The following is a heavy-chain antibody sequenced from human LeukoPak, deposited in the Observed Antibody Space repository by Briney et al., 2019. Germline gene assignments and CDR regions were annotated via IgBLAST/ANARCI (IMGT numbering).Heavy chain of an antibody. Sequence: GGSLRLSCAASGFTFSNAWMSWVRQAPGKGLEWVGRIKSKTDGGTTDYAAPVKGRFTISGDDSKNTLYLQMNSLKTEDTAVYYCTTDAYYDILTGYYPYYFDYWGQGTLVTVSS. CDR3: TTDAYYDILTGYYPYYFDY. J-gene: IGHJ4*02. CDR2: IKSKTDGGTT. V-gene: IGHV3-15*01. D-gene: IGHD3-9*01. CDR1: GFTFSNAW.